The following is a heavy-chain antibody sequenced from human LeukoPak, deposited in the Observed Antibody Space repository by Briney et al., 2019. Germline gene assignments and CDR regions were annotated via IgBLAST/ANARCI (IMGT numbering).Heavy chain of an antibody. Sequence: QPGGSLRLSCAASGFTVSNFWMHWVRHAPGQGLVWVSRINSDGTSTNYADSVKGRLTISRDNTKNTLYLQMNSLTVEDTAMYYCARETWSRGGDAFDIWGRGTMVTVSS. CDR3: ARETWSRGGDAFDI. V-gene: IGHV3-74*01. J-gene: IGHJ3*02. CDR1: GFTVSNFW. CDR2: INSDGTST. D-gene: IGHD3-10*01.